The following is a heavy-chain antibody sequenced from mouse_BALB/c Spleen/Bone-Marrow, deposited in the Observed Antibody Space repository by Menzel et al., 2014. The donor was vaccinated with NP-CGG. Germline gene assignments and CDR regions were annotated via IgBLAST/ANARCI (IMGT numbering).Heavy chain of an antibody. CDR3: NRYDWYFDV. CDR2: IDPENGHT. Sequence: VQLQQSGAELVRSGASVKLSCTASGFNIXDYYMHWVKQRPEQGLEWIGWIDPENGHTEYAPKFQGKATMTADTSSNTAYLQLSSLTSEDTAVYYCNRYDWYFDVWGAGTTVTVSS. V-gene: IGHV14-4*02. J-gene: IGHJ1*01. CDR1: GFNIXDYY. D-gene: IGHD2-14*01.